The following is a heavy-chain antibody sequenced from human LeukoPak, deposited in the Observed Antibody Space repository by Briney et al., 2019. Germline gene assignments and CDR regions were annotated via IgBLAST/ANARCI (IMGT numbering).Heavy chain of an antibody. CDR2: IYYSGYT. V-gene: IGHV4-59*12. CDR1: GGSISSYY. CDR3: ARRGYYYYYMDV. Sequence: SETLSLTCTVSGGSISSYYWSWIRQPPGKGLEYIGYIYYSGYTNYNPSLKSRVTISVDTSKNQFSLRLNSVTAADTAVYYCARRGYYYYYMDVWGKGTTVTVSS. J-gene: IGHJ6*03.